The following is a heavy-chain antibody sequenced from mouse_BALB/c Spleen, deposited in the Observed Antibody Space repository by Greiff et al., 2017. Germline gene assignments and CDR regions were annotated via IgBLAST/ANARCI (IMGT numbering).Heavy chain of an antibody. Sequence: EVKVVESGPSLVKPSQTLSLTCSVTGDSITSGYWNWIRKFPGNKLEYMGYISYSGSTYYNPSLKSRISITRDTSKNQYYLQLNSVTTEDTATYYCARYGGSSYGDAMDYWGQGTSVTVSS. CDR2: ISYSGST. J-gene: IGHJ4*01. D-gene: IGHD1-1*01. V-gene: IGHV3-8*02. CDR3: ARYGGSSYGDAMDY. CDR1: GDSITSGY.